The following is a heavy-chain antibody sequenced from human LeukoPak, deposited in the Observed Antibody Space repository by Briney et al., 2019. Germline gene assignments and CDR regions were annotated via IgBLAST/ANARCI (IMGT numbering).Heavy chain of an antibody. J-gene: IGHJ4*02. V-gene: IGHV3-13*01. D-gene: IGHD5-18*01. CDR3: VREARGYHYTYFDY. Sequence: GGSLRLSCTASGFTFGSHAMGWVRQIPGQGLEWVAAVSSGFHACFADSVQGRFTVSREDARNSLYLQMNSLRAGDTAVYYCVREARGYHYTYFDYWGQGTLVTVSS. CDR1: GFTFGSHA. CDR2: VSSGFHA.